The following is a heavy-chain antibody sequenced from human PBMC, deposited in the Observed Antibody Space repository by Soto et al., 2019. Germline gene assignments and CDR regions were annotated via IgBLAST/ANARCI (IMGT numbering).Heavy chain of an antibody. D-gene: IGHD2-15*01. CDR3: AKDLSVVIGGVY. CDR2: ISGSGGST. Sequence: EVQLLESGGGLVQPGGSLRLSCAASGFTFRSYAMNWVRQAPGKGLEWVSDISGSGGSTYYADSVKGRFTISRDNSKNTLYLQMNSLRAEDTAVYYCAKDLSVVIGGVYWGQGTLVTVSS. J-gene: IGHJ4*02. CDR1: GFTFRSYA. V-gene: IGHV3-23*01.